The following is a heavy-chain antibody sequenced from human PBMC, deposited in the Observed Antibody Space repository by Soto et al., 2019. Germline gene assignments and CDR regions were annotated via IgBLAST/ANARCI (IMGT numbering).Heavy chain of an antibody. Sequence: GGSLRLSCAASGFTFSNAWMSWVRQAPGKGLEWVVRIKSKTDGGTTDYAAPVKGRFTISRDDSKNTLYLQMNSLKTEDTAVYYCTTADYYYGMDVWGQGTTVTVSS. CDR2: IKSKTDGGTT. CDR1: GFTFSNAW. V-gene: IGHV3-15*01. CDR3: TTADYYYGMDV. J-gene: IGHJ6*02.